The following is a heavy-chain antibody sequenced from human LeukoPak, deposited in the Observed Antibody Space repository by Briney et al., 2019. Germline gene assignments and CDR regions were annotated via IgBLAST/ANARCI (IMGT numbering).Heavy chain of an antibody. Sequence: PSETLSLTCTVSGGSISSYYWGWIRQPPGKGLEWIGYIYYSGSTNYNPSLKSRVTISVDTSKNQFSLKLSSVTAADTAVYYCARVRGYRDGYNHPFDYRGQGTLVTVSS. CDR2: IYYSGST. CDR3: ARVRGYRDGYNHPFDY. D-gene: IGHD5-24*01. V-gene: IGHV4-59*01. CDR1: GGSISSYY. J-gene: IGHJ4*02.